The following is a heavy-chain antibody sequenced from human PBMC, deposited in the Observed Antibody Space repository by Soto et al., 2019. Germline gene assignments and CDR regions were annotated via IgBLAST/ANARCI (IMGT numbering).Heavy chain of an antibody. V-gene: IGHV3-9*01. CDR3: VKDTEENYQAGYFDY. D-gene: IGHD3-10*01. J-gene: IGHJ4*02. CDR2: INWNSGAI. Sequence: GGSLRLSCTASGFTFDDYPMHWVRQAPGKGLEWVSGINWNSGAIAYAESVKGRFTISRDNAKNSLYLQMNSLRTDDTALYYCVKDTEENYQAGYFDYWGQGTLVTVSS. CDR1: GFTFDDYP.